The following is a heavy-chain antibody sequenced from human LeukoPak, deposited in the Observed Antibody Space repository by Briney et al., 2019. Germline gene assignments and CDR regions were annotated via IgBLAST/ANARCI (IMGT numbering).Heavy chain of an antibody. CDR1: GFTSSNYW. V-gene: IGHV3-15*01. CDR3: TTAQGYYYDSSGYPDAFDI. Sequence: GGSLRLSCAASGFTSSNYWMTWVRQAPGKGLEWVGRIKSKTDGGTTDYAAPVKGRFTISRDDSKNTLYLQMNSLKTEDTAVYYCTTAQGYYYDSSGYPDAFDIWGQGTMVTVSS. J-gene: IGHJ3*02. CDR2: IKSKTDGGTT. D-gene: IGHD3-22*01.